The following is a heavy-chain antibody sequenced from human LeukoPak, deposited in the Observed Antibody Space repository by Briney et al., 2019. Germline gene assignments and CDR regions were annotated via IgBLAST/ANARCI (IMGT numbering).Heavy chain of an antibody. J-gene: IGHJ6*03. Sequence: ASVKVSCKASGYSFVGYGITWVRQAPGQGLEWMGWFNPENGNTNYAQKVQGRVTMTADTSTSTSYMELRSLRSDDTAVYYCARAPVIVVVPAASYMDVWGKGTTVTVSS. CDR1: GYSFVGYG. V-gene: IGHV1-18*01. D-gene: IGHD2-2*01. CDR2: FNPENGNT. CDR3: ARAPVIVVVPAASYMDV.